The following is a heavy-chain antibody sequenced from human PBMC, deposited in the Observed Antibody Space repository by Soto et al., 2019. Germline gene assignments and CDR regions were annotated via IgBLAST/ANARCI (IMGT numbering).Heavy chain of an antibody. Sequence: GGSLRLSCAASGFTFSDYYMSWIRQAPGKGLEWVSYIGPGGAGITYADSVKGRFTISRDNAKNSLYLQMNSLRAEDTAVYYCARDLGVRGPYYYGMDVWGQGTTVTVSS. CDR1: GFTFSDYY. D-gene: IGHD3-10*01. J-gene: IGHJ6*02. V-gene: IGHV3-11*04. CDR2: IGPGGAGI. CDR3: ARDLGVRGPYYYGMDV.